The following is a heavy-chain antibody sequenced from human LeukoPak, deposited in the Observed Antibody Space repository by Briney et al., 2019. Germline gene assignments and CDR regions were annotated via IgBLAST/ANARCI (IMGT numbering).Heavy chain of an antibody. D-gene: IGHD3-3*01. CDR3: ARGIRIHYDFWSGYYLPYYFDY. V-gene: IGHV4-61*01. J-gene: IGHJ4*02. Sequence: PSETLSLTCTVSGGSVSSGSYYWSWIRQPPGKGLEWIGYIYYSGSTNYNPSLKSRVTISVDTSKNQFSLKLSSVTAADTAVYYCARGIRIHYDFWSGYYLPYYFDYWGQGTLVTVSS. CDR2: IYYSGST. CDR1: GGSVSSGSYY.